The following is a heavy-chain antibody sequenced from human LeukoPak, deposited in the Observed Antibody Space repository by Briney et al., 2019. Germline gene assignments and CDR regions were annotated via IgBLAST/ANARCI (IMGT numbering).Heavy chain of an antibody. J-gene: IGHJ5*02. Sequence: SETLSLTCTVSGGSISSGDYYWSWIRQPPGKGLEWIGYIYYSGSTYYNPSLKSRVTISVDTSKNQFSLKLSSVTAADTAVYYCARVGPPHSLWGSYRVYNWFDPWGQGTLVTVSS. V-gene: IGHV4-30-4*01. D-gene: IGHD3-16*02. CDR3: ARVGPPHSLWGSYRVYNWFDP. CDR1: GGSISSGDYY. CDR2: IYYSGST.